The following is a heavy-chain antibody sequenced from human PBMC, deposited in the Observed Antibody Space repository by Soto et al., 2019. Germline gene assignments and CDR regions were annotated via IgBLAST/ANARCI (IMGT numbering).Heavy chain of an antibody. D-gene: IGHD6-19*01. V-gene: IGHV4-39*07. CDR3: ARGVGGSGLNWFDP. Sequence: SETLSLTCSVSGGSINSSSYFWGWVRQPPGKGLEWIGSIYYSGSTYYNPSLRSRLTMSVDRSKSQFSMKLASVTAADTAVYYCARGVGGSGLNWFDPWGQGTLVTVSS. CDR1: GGSINSSSYF. CDR2: IYYSGST. J-gene: IGHJ5*02.